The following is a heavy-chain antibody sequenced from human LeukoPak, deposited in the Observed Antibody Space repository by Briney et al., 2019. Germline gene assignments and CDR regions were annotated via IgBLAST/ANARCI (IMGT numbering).Heavy chain of an antibody. V-gene: IGHV4-39*01. J-gene: IGHJ5*02. CDR1: GGSISSSSYY. CDR3: ARLGSFRVTMVRGVYHTGKTFDP. D-gene: IGHD3-10*01. CDR2: IYYSGST. Sequence: SETLSLTCTVSGGSISSSSYYWGWIRQPPGKGLEWIGSIYYSGSTYYNPSLKSRVTISVDTSKNQFSLKLSSVTAADTAVYYCARLGSFRVTMVRGVYHTGKTFDPWGQGTLVTVSS.